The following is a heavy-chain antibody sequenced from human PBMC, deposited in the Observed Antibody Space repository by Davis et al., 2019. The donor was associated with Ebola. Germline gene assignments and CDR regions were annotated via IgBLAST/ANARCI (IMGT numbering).Heavy chain of an antibody. CDR1: GFTFGDYA. CDR3: ARDIGYSDGWPDYYYYGMDV. CDR2: ISGSGGST. V-gene: IGHV3-23*01. Sequence: GESLKISCTASGFTFGDYAMTWVRQAPGKGLEWVSAISGSGGSTYYADSVKGRFTISRDNSKKTLYLQMNSLRSDDTAVYYCARDIGYSDGWPDYYYYGMDVWGQGTTVTVSS. D-gene: IGHD6-19*01. J-gene: IGHJ6*02.